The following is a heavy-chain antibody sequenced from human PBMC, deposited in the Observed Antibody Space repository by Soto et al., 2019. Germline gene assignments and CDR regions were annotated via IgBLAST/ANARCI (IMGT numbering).Heavy chain of an antibody. D-gene: IGHD6-13*01. V-gene: IGHV4-31*03. CDR3: ARVSATGTRWFDP. CDR2: INYRGTT. Sequence: QVRLQESGPGLVKPSQTLSLTCTVSGGSTTSGAYYWGWVRQQPGKGPEWIAYINYRGTTYYNPSLKSRVTMSIDTSKNYFSLNVTSPSAADTAVYYCARVSATGTRWFDPWGQGTLVTVSS. CDR1: GGSTTSGAYY. J-gene: IGHJ5*02.